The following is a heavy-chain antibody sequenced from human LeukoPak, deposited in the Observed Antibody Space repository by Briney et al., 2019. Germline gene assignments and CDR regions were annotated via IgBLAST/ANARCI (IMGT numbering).Heavy chain of an antibody. J-gene: IGHJ4*02. Sequence: GASVKVSCKASGYTFTSYYMHWVRQAPGQGLEWMGIINPSGGSTSYAQKFQGRVTMTRDTSTSTAYMELRSLRSDDTAVYYCARVVSGAHFDYWGQGTLVTVSS. V-gene: IGHV1-46*01. CDR2: INPSGGST. CDR3: ARVVSGAHFDY. D-gene: IGHD3-10*01. CDR1: GYTFTSYY.